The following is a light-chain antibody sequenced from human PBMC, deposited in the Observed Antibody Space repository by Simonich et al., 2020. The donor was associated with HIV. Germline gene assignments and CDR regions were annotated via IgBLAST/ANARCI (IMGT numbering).Light chain of an antibody. CDR3: CSYAGTYTFGV. CDR1: TSDVGGYNY. CDR2: DVS. Sequence: QSALTQPPSASGSPGQSVTISCTGTTSDVGGYNYVSWYQQHPGKAPKLMIYDVSKRPSGVSERFSGSKSGNTASLTISGLQAEDEADYFCCSYAGTYTFGVFGGGTRLTV. J-gene: IGLJ2*01. V-gene: IGLV2-11*01.